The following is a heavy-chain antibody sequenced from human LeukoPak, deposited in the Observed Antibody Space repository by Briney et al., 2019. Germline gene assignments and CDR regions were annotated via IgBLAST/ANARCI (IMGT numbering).Heavy chain of an antibody. CDR2: IYYSGST. J-gene: IGHJ4*02. CDR3: AGNSGSFQVFDY. CDR1: GGSISSYY. Sequence: SETLSLTCTVSGGSISSYYWSWIRRPPGKGLEWIGYIYYSGSTNYNPSLKSRVTISVDTSKNQFSLKLSSVTAADTAVYYCAGNSGSFQVFDYWGQGTLVTVSS. D-gene: IGHD6-19*01. V-gene: IGHV4-59*08.